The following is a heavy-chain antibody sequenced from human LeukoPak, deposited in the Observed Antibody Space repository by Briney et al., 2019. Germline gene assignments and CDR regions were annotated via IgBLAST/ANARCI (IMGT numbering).Heavy chain of an antibody. CDR1: GGSFSGYY. Sequence: SETLSLTCAVYGGSFSGYYWSWIRQPPGKGLEWIGEINHSGSTNYDPSLKSRVTMSVDTSKNQFSLKLSSVTAADTAVYYCARDRVTMVRGVSYYYYGMDVWGQGTTVTVSS. V-gene: IGHV4-34*01. CDR2: INHSGST. CDR3: ARDRVTMVRGVSYYYYGMDV. D-gene: IGHD3-10*01. J-gene: IGHJ6*02.